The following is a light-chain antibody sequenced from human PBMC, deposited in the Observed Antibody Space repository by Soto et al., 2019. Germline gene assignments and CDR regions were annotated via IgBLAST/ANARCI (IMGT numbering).Light chain of an antibody. CDR3: QQYISYGT. CDR2: DAS. V-gene: IGKV1-5*01. J-gene: IGKJ2*01. Sequence: DIQMTQSPSTLSASVGDRVTITCRASQSIGSSLAWYQQKPGKGPKLLIYDASTLESGVPSRFSGSGFGTEFALNISSLQPDDFATFYCQQYISYGTFGQGTKLEIK. CDR1: QSIGSS.